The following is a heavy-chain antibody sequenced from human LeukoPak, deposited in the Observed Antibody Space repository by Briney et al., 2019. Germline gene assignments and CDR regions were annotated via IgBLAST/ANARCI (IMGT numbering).Heavy chain of an antibody. CDR3: ARWYSSSSAADY. CDR2: IYYSGST. J-gene: IGHJ4*02. D-gene: IGHD6-6*01. Sequence: PSETLSLTCTVSGGSISSNNYYWGWIRQPPGTGLEWIGSIYYSGSTYYNPSLKSRVTISVDTSKNQFSLKLSSVTAADTAVYYCARWYSSSSAADYWGQGTLVTVSS. CDR1: GGSISSNNYY. V-gene: IGHV4-39*01.